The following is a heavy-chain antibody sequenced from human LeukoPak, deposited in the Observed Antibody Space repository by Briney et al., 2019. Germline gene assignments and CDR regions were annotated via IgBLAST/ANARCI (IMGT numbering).Heavy chain of an antibody. Sequence: SETLSLTCTVSGGSISSYYWSWIRQPPGKGLEWTGYIYYSGSTNYNPSLKSRVTISVDTSKNQFSLKLSSVTAADTAVYYCARMRLRWYPFDYWGQGTLVTVSS. D-gene: IGHD4-23*01. CDR2: IYYSGST. CDR1: GGSISSYY. J-gene: IGHJ4*02. V-gene: IGHV4-59*01. CDR3: ARMRLRWYPFDY.